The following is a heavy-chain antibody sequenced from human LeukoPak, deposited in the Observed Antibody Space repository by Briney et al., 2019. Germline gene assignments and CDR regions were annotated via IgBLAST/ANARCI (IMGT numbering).Heavy chain of an antibody. J-gene: IGHJ4*02. CDR2: INPNSGGT. Sequence: APVKVSCKASGYTFTSYGISWVRQAPGQGLEWMGWINPNSGGTNYAQNFQGRVTMTRDTYITTAYMDLSRLRLDDTAVYYCAVGRRTDFDYWGQGTLVTVSS. V-gene: IGHV1-2*02. D-gene: IGHD1-26*01. CDR1: GYTFTSYG. CDR3: AVGRRTDFDY.